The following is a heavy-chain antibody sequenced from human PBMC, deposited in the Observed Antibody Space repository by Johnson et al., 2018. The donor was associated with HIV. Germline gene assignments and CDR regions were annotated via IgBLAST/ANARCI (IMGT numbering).Heavy chain of an antibody. CDR3: ARRQLWALDGFNM. J-gene: IGHJ3*02. Sequence: VQLVESGGGLVKPGGSLKLSCAASGFTFDDYAMHWVRQAPGQGLEWVSGINWNGGSPGYADSVKGRFTLSRDTAKNSLFLQMNSLTVEDTAVYYCARRQLWALDGFNMGGQGTMVTVSS. CDR2: INWNGGSP. D-gene: IGHD2-21*01. CDR1: GFTFDDYA. V-gene: IGHV3-20*04.